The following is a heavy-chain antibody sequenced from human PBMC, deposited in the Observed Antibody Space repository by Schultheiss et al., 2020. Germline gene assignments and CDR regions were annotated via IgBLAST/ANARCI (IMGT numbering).Heavy chain of an antibody. CDR1: GFNFNNAW. Sequence: GESLKISCAASGFNFNNAWMNWVRRAPGKGLEWVGLVKSKANGETTGYAAPVTGRFTISRDDSKNMLYLQMNSLKIEDTAVYYCTTQSALGTVADWGQGTLVTVSS. V-gene: IGHV3-15*07. D-gene: IGHD6-13*01. CDR2: VKSKANGETT. CDR3: TTQSALGTVAD. J-gene: IGHJ4*02.